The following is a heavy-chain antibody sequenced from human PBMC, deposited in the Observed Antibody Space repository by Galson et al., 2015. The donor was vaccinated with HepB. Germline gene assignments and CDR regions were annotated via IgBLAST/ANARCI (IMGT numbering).Heavy chain of an antibody. J-gene: IGHJ1*01. Sequence: SLRLSCAASGFTVSSNYMSWVRQAPGKGLEWVSVIYSGGSTYYADSVKGRFTISRDNSKNTLYLQMNSLRAEDTAVYYCASSGWYPEYFQHWGQGTLVTVSS. CDR2: IYSGGST. V-gene: IGHV3-66*01. CDR3: ASSGWYPEYFQH. D-gene: IGHD6-19*01. CDR1: GFTVSSNY.